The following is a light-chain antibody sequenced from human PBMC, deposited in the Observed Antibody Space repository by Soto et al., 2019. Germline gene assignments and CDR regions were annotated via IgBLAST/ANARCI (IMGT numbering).Light chain of an antibody. J-gene: IGKJ1*01. CDR1: QTISSW. Sequence: DIQMTQSPSTLSASVGDRVAITSPASQTISSWLAWYQQKPGKAPELLIFDASNLKSGVSSRFSGSGSGTEFTLTISRLQPDDVATYYCLQYSSHSWTFGQGTKVDIK. CDR3: LQYSSHSWT. V-gene: IGKV1-5*01. CDR2: DAS.